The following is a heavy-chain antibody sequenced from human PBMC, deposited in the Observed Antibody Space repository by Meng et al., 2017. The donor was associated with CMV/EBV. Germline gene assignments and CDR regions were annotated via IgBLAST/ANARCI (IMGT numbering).Heavy chain of an antibody. CDR1: GGTFSSYT. J-gene: IGHJ4*02. Sequence: SVKVSCKASGGTFSSYTISWVRQAPGQGLEWMGRIIPILGIANYAQKFQGRITITADKSTSTAYMELSSLRSEDTAVYYCARESYSSGWYCFDYWGQGTLVTVSS. D-gene: IGHD6-19*01. CDR2: IIPILGIA. CDR3: ARESYSSGWYCFDY. V-gene: IGHV1-69*04.